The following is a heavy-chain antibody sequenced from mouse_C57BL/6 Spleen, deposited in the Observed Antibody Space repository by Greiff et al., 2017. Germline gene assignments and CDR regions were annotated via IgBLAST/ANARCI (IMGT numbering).Heavy chain of an antibody. CDR3: ARRAVVATSYYFDY. D-gene: IGHD1-1*01. CDR2: INPNNGGT. V-gene: IGHV1-18*01. Sequence: VQLQQSGPELVKPGASVKIPCKASGYTFTDYNMDWVKQSPGKSLEWIGDINPNNGGTIYNQKFKGKATLTVDKSSSTAYMELRSLTSEDTAVYYCARRAVVATSYYFDYWGQGTTLTVSS. CDR1: GYTFTDYN. J-gene: IGHJ2*01.